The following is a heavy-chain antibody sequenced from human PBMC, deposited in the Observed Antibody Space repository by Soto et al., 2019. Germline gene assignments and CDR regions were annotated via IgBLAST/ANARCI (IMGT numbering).Heavy chain of an antibody. Sequence: LRLSCAASGFTFSSYAMHWVRQAPGKGLEWVAVISYDGSNKYYADSVKGRFTISRDNSKNTLYLQMNSLRAEDTAVYYCAYLYDYGDYVFDYWGQGTLVTVSS. CDR1: GFTFSSYA. D-gene: IGHD4-17*01. V-gene: IGHV3-30-3*01. CDR3: AYLYDYGDYVFDY. CDR2: ISYDGSNK. J-gene: IGHJ4*02.